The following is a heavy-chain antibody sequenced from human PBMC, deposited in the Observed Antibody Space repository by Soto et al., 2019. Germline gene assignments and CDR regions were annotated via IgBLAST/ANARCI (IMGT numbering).Heavy chain of an antibody. Sequence: EVQLVESGGGLVQPGGSLRLSCAVSGFSVSSNYMNWVRQAPGKGLEWVSIIRNGGETYYADSVKGRFTVSRDNSKNTVFLQLNSLRAEDTAVYYCGRDSWSLYWGQGTLVIVSS. J-gene: IGHJ1*01. CDR1: GFSVSSNY. D-gene: IGHD2-15*01. CDR2: IRNGGET. V-gene: IGHV3-66*01. CDR3: GRDSWSLY.